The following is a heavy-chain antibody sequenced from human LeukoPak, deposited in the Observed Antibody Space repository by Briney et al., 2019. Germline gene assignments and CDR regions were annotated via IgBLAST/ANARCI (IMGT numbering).Heavy chain of an antibody. D-gene: IGHD5-18*01. CDR2: ISYDGSNK. J-gene: IGHJ4*01. CDR3: ARLIRGFSSAY. CDR1: GFTFSSYA. V-gene: IGHV3-30-3*01. Sequence: GGSLRLSCAASGFTFSSYAMHWVRQAPGKGLEWVAVISYDGSNKYYADSVKGRFTISRDNAKNSLYLQMNSLRAGDTAVYYCARLIRGFSSAYWGHGTLVTVSS.